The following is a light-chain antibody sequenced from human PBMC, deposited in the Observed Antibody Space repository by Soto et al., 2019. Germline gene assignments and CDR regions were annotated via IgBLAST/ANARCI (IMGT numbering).Light chain of an antibody. CDR1: QDIRGD. Sequence: AIQMTHFPSSLSASVGDRVTITCRASQDIRGDLGWYQQRPGKAPKLLIYATSTLQSGVPSRFSGSGSGTDFTLTISSLQPDDFATYYCLQDYSYPLTFGGGTKVEIK. J-gene: IGKJ4*01. CDR2: ATS. CDR3: LQDYSYPLT. V-gene: IGKV1-6*01.